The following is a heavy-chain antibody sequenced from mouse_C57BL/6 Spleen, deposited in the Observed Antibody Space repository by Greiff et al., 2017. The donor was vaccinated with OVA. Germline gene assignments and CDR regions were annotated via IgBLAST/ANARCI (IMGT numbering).Heavy chain of an antibody. D-gene: IGHD1-1*01. CDR3: ARYGSSYWYFDV. CDR1: GYAFTNYL. J-gene: IGHJ1*03. Sequence: QVQLQQSGAELVRPGTSVKVSCKASGYAFTNYLIEWVKQRPGQGLEWIGVINPGSGGTNYNEKFKGKATLTADKSSSTAYMQLSSRTSEDSAVYVCARYGSSYWYFDVWGTGTTVTVAS. CDR2: INPGSGGT. V-gene: IGHV1-54*01.